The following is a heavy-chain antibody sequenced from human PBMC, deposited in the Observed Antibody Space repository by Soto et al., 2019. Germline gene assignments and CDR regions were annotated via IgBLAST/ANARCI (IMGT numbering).Heavy chain of an antibody. V-gene: IGHV1-18*01. J-gene: IGHJ4*02. CDR2: ISAYNGNT. CDR1: GYTFTSYG. Sequence: ASVKVSCKASGYTFTSYGISWVRQAPGQGLEWMGWISAYNGNTNYAQKLQGRVTMTTDTSTSTAYMELRSLRSDDTAVYYCASGAGYCSSTSCYGLFDYWGQGTLVTVSS. CDR3: ASGAGYCSSTSCYGLFDY. D-gene: IGHD2-2*01.